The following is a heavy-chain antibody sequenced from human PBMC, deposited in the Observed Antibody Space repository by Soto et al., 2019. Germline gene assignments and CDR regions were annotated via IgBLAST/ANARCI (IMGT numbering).Heavy chain of an antibody. Sequence: PSETLSLTCTVSGDSISSYYWSWIRQPPGKGLEWIGYIFYTGSTNYNPSLQSRVTISVDTSMNQFYLNLNSLTAADTAVYYCARHGSPVAGTGWLDSWGQGTLVTVSS. CDR3: ARHGSPVAGTGWLDS. D-gene: IGHD6-19*01. V-gene: IGHV4-59*08. J-gene: IGHJ4*02. CDR1: GDSISSYY. CDR2: IFYTGST.